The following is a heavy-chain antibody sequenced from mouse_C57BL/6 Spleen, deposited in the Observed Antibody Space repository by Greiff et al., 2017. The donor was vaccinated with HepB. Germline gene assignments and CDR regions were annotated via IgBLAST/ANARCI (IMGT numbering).Heavy chain of an antibody. CDR1: GYTFTDYE. CDR2: IDPETGGT. V-gene: IGHV1-15*01. D-gene: IGHD1-3*01. J-gene: IGHJ4*01. Sequence: VQLVESGAELVRPGASVTLSCKASGYTFTDYEMHWVKQTPVHGLEWIGAIDPETGGTAYNQKFKGKAILTADKSSSTAYMELRSLTSEDSAVYYCTRYRGTNNYEDAMDYWGQGTSVTVSS. CDR3: TRYRGTNNYEDAMDY.